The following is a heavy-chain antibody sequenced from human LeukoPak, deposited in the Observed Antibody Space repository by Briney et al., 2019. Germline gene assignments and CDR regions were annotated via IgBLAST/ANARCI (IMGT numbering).Heavy chain of an antibody. CDR1: GGSISSYY. Sequence: SETLSLTCTVSGGSISSYYWSWIRQPPGKGLEWIGYIYYSGSTNYNPSLKSRVTISVDTSKNQLSLKLSSVTAADTAVYYCARGIGGYDSRGYYYYMDVWGKGTTVTISS. D-gene: IGHD3-22*01. CDR2: IYYSGST. V-gene: IGHV4-59*01. CDR3: ARGIGGYDSRGYYYYMDV. J-gene: IGHJ6*03.